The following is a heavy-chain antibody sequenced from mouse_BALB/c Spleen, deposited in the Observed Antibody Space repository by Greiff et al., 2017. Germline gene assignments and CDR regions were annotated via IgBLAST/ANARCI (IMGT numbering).Heavy chain of an antibody. CDR2: INPSTGYT. V-gene: IGHV1-7*01. J-gene: IGHJ1*01. D-gene: IGHD1-1*02. Sequence: VQLQQSGAELAKPGASVKMSCKASGYTFTSYWMHWVKQRPGQGLEWIGYINPSTGYTEYNQKFKDKATLTADKSSSTAYMQLSSLTSEDSAVYYCARGKGLWGCFDVWGAGTTVTVSS. CDR3: ARGKGLWGCFDV. CDR1: GYTFTSYW.